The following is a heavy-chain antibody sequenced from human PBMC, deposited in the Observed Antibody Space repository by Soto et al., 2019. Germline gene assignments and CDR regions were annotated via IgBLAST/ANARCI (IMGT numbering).Heavy chain of an antibody. CDR2: IIPMFGTT. Sequence: ASVKVSCKASGGTFSTYTMSWVRQAPGQGLEWLGGIIPMFGTTTYAENFQGRVTITADESTSTAYMELTSLRSEDTAVYYCTRDLYYFDSSAYYGHNWFDPWGQGTRVTVSS. CDR1: GGTFSTYT. J-gene: IGHJ5*02. CDR3: TRDLYYFDSSAYYGHNWFDP. V-gene: IGHV1-69*13. D-gene: IGHD3-22*01.